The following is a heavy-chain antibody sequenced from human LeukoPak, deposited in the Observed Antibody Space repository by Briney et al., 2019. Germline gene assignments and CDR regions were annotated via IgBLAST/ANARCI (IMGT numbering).Heavy chain of an antibody. V-gene: IGHV3-21*01. CDR1: GFTFSSYS. J-gene: IGHJ4*02. D-gene: IGHD4-11*01. CDR2: ISSSSSYI. Sequence: GGSLRLSCAASGFTFSSYSMNWVRQAPGKGLEWVSSISSSSSYIYYADSVKGRFTNSRDNAKNSLYLQMNSLRAEDTAVYYCAKDLATTAPGGYFDYWGQGTLVTVSS. CDR3: AKDLATTAPGGYFDY.